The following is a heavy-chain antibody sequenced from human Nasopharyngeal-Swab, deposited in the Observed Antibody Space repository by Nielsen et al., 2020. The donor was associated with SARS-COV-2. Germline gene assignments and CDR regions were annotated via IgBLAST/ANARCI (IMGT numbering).Heavy chain of an antibody. CDR1: GFTFSTYW. CDR3: ARDLAGSDY. V-gene: IGHV3-7*01. Sequence: GGSLRLSCATSGFTFSTYWVSCARQAPGKGLEWVANINQDGSEQYYVDSVKGRFTISRDNAKTSLYLQMNSLRADDTAVYYCARDLAGSDYWGQGTLVTVSS. J-gene: IGHJ4*02. D-gene: IGHD6-13*01. CDR2: INQDGSEQ.